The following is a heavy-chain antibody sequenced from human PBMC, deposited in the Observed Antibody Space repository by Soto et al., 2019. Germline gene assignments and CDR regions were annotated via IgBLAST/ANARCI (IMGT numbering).Heavy chain of an antibody. V-gene: IGHV4-30-4*01. D-gene: IGHD4-17*01. J-gene: IGHJ6*02. CDR3: ARDPVPTVTRVGRGNYYCYGMDV. CDR2: IYYSGST. CDR1: GGSISSGDYY. Sequence: SETLSLTCTVSGGSISSGDYYWSWIRQPPGKGLEWIGYIYYSGSTYYNPSLKSRVTISVDTSKNQFSLKLSSVTAADTAVYYCARDPVPTVTRVGRGNYYCYGMDVWGQGTTVTVSS.